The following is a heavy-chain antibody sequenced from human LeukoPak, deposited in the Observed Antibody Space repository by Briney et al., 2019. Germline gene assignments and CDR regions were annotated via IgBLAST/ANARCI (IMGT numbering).Heavy chain of an antibody. V-gene: IGHV4-34*01. D-gene: IGHD3-3*01. CDR3: AREIRYDFWSGYSYYFDY. CDR1: GGSFSGYY. Sequence: SETLSLTCAVYGGSFSGYYWSWIRQPPGKGLEWIGEINHSGSTNYNPSLKSRVTISVDTSKNQFSLKLSSVAAADTAVYYRAREIRYDFWSGYSYYFDYWGQGTLVTVSS. J-gene: IGHJ4*02. CDR2: INHSGST.